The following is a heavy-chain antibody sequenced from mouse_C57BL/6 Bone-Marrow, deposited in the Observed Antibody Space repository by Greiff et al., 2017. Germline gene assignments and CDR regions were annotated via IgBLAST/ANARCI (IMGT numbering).Heavy chain of an antibody. D-gene: IGHD2-4*01. CDR1: GYSITSGYY. J-gene: IGHJ4*01. CDR3: ARDRDYDYIYAMDY. Sequence: EVQLQESGPGLVKPSQSLSLTCSVTGYSITSGYYWNWIRQFPGNKLEWMGYISYDGSNNYNPSLKNRISITRYTSKNQFFLKLNSVTTEDTATYYCARDRDYDYIYAMDYWGQGTSVTVSS. CDR2: ISYDGSN. V-gene: IGHV3-6*01.